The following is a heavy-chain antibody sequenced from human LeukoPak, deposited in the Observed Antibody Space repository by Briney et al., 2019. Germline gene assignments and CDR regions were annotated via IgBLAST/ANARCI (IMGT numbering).Heavy chain of an antibody. V-gene: IGHV3-30*02. CDR2: IWYDGSNK. Sequence: GGSLRLSCAASGFTFSSYGMHWVRQAPGKGLEWVAVIWYDGSNKYYADSVKGRFTISRDNSKNTLYLQMNSLRAEDTAVYYCAKDLNYDFWSGLGNWGQGTLVTVSS. D-gene: IGHD3-3*01. CDR3: AKDLNYDFWSGLGN. CDR1: GFTFSSYG. J-gene: IGHJ4*02.